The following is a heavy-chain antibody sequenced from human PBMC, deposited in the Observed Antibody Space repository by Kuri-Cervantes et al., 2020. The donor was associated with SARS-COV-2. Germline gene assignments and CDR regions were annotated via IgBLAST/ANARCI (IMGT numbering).Heavy chain of an antibody. V-gene: IGHV3-23*01. CDR1: GFTFSSYA. CDR3: AKDPALSRGDFDY. Sequence: GGSLRLSCAASGFTFSSYAMHWVRQAPGKGLEWVSAISGSGGSTHYADSVKGRFTISRDNSKNTLYLQMNSLRAEDTAVYYCAKDPALSRGDFDYWGQGTLVTVSS. J-gene: IGHJ4*02. D-gene: IGHD3-16*01. CDR2: ISGSGGST.